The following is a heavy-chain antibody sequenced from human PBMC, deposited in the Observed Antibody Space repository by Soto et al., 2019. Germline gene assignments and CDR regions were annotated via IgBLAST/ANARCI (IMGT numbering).Heavy chain of an antibody. CDR1: GFTFSSYG. Sequence: QVQLVESGGGVVQPGRSLRLSCAASGFTFSSYGMHWVRQAPGKGLEWVAVIWYDGSNKYYADSVKGRFTISRDNSKNTLYLQMNSLRAEDTAVYYCARGGYHYGGDFDYWGQGTLVTVSS. J-gene: IGHJ4*02. CDR2: IWYDGSNK. D-gene: IGHD5-12*01. V-gene: IGHV3-33*01. CDR3: ARGGYHYGGDFDY.